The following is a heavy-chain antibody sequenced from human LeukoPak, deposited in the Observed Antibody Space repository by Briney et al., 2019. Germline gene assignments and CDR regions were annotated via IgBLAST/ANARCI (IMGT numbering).Heavy chain of an antibody. V-gene: IGHV4-59*12. D-gene: IGHD1-26*01. Sequence: SETLSLTCTVSGGSINKYYWSWIRQSPGKGLEWLGYVHDSAGTIYNPSLKSRVTISVGTSKTQFSLKVTSVTAADTAVYYCARDIDLIVGATRDYGMDVWGQGTTVTVSS. J-gene: IGHJ6*02. CDR2: VHDSAGT. CDR1: GGSINKYY. CDR3: ARDIDLIVGATRDYGMDV.